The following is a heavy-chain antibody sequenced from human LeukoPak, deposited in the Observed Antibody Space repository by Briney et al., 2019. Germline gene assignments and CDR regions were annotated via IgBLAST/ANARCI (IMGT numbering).Heavy chain of an antibody. CDR1: GGTFSSYA. CDR2: INPIFGTA. D-gene: IGHD6-13*01. CDR3: ARDQRSWYSPYFDY. Sequence: SVKVSCKASGGTFSSYAISWVRQAPGQGLEWMGRINPIFGTANYAQKFQGRVTITTDESTSTAYMELSSLRSEDTAVYYCARDQRSWYSPYFDYWGQGTLVTVSS. V-gene: IGHV1-69*05. J-gene: IGHJ4*02.